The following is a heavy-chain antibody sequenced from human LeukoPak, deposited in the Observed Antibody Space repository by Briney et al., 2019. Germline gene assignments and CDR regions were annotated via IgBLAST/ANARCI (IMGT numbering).Heavy chain of an antibody. D-gene: IGHD6-13*01. CDR2: IIPIFGTA. J-gene: IGHJ5*02. CDR1: GGTFSSYA. Sequence: ASVTVSCKASGGTFSSYAISWVRLPPGQGLEWMGVIIPIFGTANYAQKFQGRVTITADESSTTAYMELSSLRSEDTAVYYCATAAVSGSIWRYNWSDPGGQGTLVTVSS. V-gene: IGHV1-69*13. CDR3: ATAAVSGSIWRYNWSDP.